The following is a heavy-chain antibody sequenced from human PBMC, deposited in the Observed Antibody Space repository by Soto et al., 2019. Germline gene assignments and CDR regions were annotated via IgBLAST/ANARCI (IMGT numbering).Heavy chain of an antibody. V-gene: IGHV1-69*01. CDR1: GGTFSSYA. CDR3: ASLSGYDFGATDHPDY. Sequence: QVQLVQSGAEVKKPGSSVQVSCKASGGTFSSYAISWVRQAPGHGLEWMGGMIPIVGTANYAQKFQGRVTITADESTSTAYMELSSLRSEDTAVYYCASLSGYDFGATDHPDYWGQGTLVTVSS. D-gene: IGHD5-12*01. J-gene: IGHJ4*02. CDR2: MIPIVGTA.